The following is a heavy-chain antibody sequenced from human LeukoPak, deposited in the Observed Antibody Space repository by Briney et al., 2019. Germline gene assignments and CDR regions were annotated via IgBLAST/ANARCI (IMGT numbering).Heavy chain of an antibody. CDR3: ARGSGSYPNDY. Sequence: GGSLRLSCAASGFTFRTYSMNGLRQAPGKGLECVSSISYSSTYIYYADSLKGRFTISRDNAKNSLSLQMNSLRAEDTAVYYCARGSGSYPNDYWGQGPLVSVSS. J-gene: IGHJ4*02. CDR1: GFTFRTYS. D-gene: IGHD1-26*01. CDR2: ISYSSTYI. V-gene: IGHV3-21*01.